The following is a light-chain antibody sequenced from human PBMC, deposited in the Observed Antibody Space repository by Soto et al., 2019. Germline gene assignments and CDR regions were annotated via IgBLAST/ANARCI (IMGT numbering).Light chain of an antibody. CDR2: GAS. CDR3: QQYGSSGT. V-gene: IGKV3-20*01. CDR1: RSVSNNY. J-gene: IGKJ1*01. Sequence: ESVLTQSPGTLSLSPGERATLSCRASRSVSNNYLAWYQQKPGQAPRLLIYGASNRATGIPDRFSGSGSGTDFTLTISRLEPEDFAVYYCQQYGSSGTFGQGTKVDIK.